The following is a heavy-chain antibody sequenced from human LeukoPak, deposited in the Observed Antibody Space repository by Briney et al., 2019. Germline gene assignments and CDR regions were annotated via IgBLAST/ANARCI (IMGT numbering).Heavy chain of an antibody. CDR3: AKAYDYSRYSNFDH. J-gene: IGHJ4*02. D-gene: IGHD3-22*01. Sequence: PGGSLRLSCAASGFTFSTYAMTWVRQAPGKGLEWVSGIRGTGDSTYYADSVKGRFTISRDNSKNTLYLQMNSLRAEDTAVYYCAKAYDYSRYSNFDHWGQGTLVTASS. V-gene: IGHV3-23*01. CDR1: GFTFSTYA. CDR2: IRGTGDST.